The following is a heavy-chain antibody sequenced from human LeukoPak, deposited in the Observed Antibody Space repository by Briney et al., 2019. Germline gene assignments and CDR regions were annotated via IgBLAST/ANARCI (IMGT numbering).Heavy chain of an antibody. Sequence: SETLSLTCTVYGGSFSGYYWSWNRQPPGKGLEWIGEINHSGSTNYNPSLKSRVTISVDTSKNQFSLKLSSVTAADTAVYYCARAGRFGYYYGSGSKGNWFDPWGQGTLVTVSS. CDR2: INHSGST. J-gene: IGHJ5*02. CDR3: ARAGRFGYYYGSGSKGNWFDP. D-gene: IGHD3-10*01. V-gene: IGHV4-34*01. CDR1: GGSFSGYY.